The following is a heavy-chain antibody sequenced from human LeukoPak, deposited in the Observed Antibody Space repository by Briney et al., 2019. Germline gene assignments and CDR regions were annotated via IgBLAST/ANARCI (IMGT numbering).Heavy chain of an antibody. J-gene: IGHJ4*02. Sequence: GGSLRLSCAASRFTFSSYAMHWVRQAPGKGLEWVAVISYDGSNKYYADSVKGRFTISRDNSKNTLYLQMNSLRAEDTAVYYCASPLERRGVFGGRGPRVTVSS. V-gene: IGHV3-30*04. CDR3: ASPLERRGVF. D-gene: IGHD1-1*01. CDR1: RFTFSSYA. CDR2: ISYDGSNK.